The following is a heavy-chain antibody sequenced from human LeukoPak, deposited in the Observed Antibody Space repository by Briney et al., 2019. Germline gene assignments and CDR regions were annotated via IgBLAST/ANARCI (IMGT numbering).Heavy chain of an antibody. V-gene: IGHV3-66*01. CDR2: IYSVVST. J-gene: IGHJ4*02. Sequence: GGCLRLSCAAAGAAVTNNYMKWVRQAPGEGLGWVSLIYSVVSTYYADCAEGRFPTSRENSKNTLYLRMNSMRVENTAVYYCARDPPAVLNNTYGWGQGTLVTVSS. CDR1: GAAVTNNY. CDR3: ARDPPAVLNNTYG. D-gene: IGHD2-8*01.